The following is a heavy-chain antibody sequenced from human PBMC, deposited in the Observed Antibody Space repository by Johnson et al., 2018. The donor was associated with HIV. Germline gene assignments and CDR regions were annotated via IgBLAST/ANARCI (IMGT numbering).Heavy chain of an antibody. CDR2: ISFDGSDK. D-gene: IGHD4-23*01. J-gene: IGHJ3*02. Sequence: QVLLVESGGGAVQPGRSLRLSCAASGFPFSSYGMHWVRQAPGKGLEWVAVISFDGSDKYYADSVKGRFTISRDNSKNTLYLQMNSLRAEDTAVYYCAREQYGGNSNAGDGFDIWGQGTMVTVSS. V-gene: IGHV3-30*03. CDR3: AREQYGGNSNAGDGFDI. CDR1: GFPFSSYG.